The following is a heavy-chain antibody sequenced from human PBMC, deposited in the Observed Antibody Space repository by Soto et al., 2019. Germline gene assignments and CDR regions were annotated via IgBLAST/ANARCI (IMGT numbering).Heavy chain of an antibody. J-gene: IGHJ3*02. CDR2: INPNSGGT. Sequence: ASVKVSCKASGYTFTGYYMHWVRQAPGQVLEWMGWINPNSGGTNYAQKFQGWVTMTRDTSISTAYMELSRLRSDDTAVYYCAREKVDYYDSSGYYYVSRPADAFDIWGQGTMVTVSS. CDR3: AREKVDYYDSSGYYYVSRPADAFDI. CDR1: GYTFTGYY. V-gene: IGHV1-2*04. D-gene: IGHD3-22*01.